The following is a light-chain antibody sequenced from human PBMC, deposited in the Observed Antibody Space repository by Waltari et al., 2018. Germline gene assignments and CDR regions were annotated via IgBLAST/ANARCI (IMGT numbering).Light chain of an antibody. Sequence: DIVMTQSPDPLAASLGERATINCQSSQSVLYSSNNKNYLAWYQQKLGQPPKLLIYWASTRESGVPDRFSGSGSGTDFTLTISSLQAEDVAVYYCQQYYSTPPRTFGQGTKVEIK. CDR1: QSVLYSSNNKNY. CDR3: QQYYSTPPRT. V-gene: IGKV4-1*01. J-gene: IGKJ1*01. CDR2: WAS.